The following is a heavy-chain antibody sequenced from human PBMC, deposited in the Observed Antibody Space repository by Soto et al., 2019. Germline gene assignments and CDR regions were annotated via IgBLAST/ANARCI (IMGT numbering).Heavy chain of an antibody. CDR3: TTLTSIAARVDY. Sequence: GGSLRLSCAASGFTFSNAWMSWVRQAPGKGLEWVGRIKSKTDGGTTDYAAPVKGRFTISRDDSKNTLYLQMNSLKTEDTDVYYCTTLTSIAARVDYWGQGTLVTVSS. V-gene: IGHV3-15*01. CDR2: IKSKTDGGTT. CDR1: GFTFSNAW. D-gene: IGHD6-6*01. J-gene: IGHJ4*02.